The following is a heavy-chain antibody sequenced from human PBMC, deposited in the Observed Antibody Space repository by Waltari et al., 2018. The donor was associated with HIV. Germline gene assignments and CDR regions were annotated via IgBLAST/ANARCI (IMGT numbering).Heavy chain of an antibody. CDR3: TTSMIRKVSYYYGMDV. Sequence: EVQLVESGGGLVKPGGSLRVSCAASGFTFSNAWMGWVRQAPGKGLEWVGHIKTKADGGAADYAAPVKGRFTISRDDSKNTLYLQMDSLKNEDTAVYYCTTSMIRKVSYYYGMDVCGQGTTVTVSS. CDR2: IKTKADGGAA. V-gene: IGHV3-15*01. J-gene: IGHJ6*02. D-gene: IGHD3-10*01. CDR1: GFTFSNAW.